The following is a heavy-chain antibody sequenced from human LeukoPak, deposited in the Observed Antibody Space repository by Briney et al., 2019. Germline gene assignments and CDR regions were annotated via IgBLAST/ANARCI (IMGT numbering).Heavy chain of an antibody. CDR2: ISYDGSKK. Sequence: PGGSLRLSCAASGFTFSSYGMHWVRQAPGKGVEGVAVISYDGSKKYYADSVKGRFTISRDNSKNTLYLQMNSLRAEDTAVYYCARDQVSVAGTGIDYWGQGTLVTVSS. CDR1: GFTFSSYG. D-gene: IGHD6-19*01. J-gene: IGHJ4*02. CDR3: ARDQVSVAGTGIDY. V-gene: IGHV3-30*03.